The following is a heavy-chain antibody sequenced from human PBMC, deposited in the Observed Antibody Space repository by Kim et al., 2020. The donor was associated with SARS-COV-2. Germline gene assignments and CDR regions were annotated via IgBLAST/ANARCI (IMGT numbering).Heavy chain of an antibody. J-gene: IGHJ6*02. Sequence: GGSLRLSCAASGFTFSSYDMHWVRQATGKGLEWVSAIGTAGDTYYPGSVKGRFTISRENAKNSLYLQMNSLRAGDTAVYYCARAYHNSMQESSLLWFGEPSYDYYGMDVWGQGTTVTVSS. CDR1: GFTFSSYD. CDR2: IGTAGDT. V-gene: IGHV3-13*01. D-gene: IGHD3-10*01. CDR3: ARAYHNSMQESSLLWFGEPSYDYYGMDV.